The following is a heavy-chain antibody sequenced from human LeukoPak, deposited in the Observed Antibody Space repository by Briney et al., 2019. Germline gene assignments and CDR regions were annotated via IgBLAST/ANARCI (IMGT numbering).Heavy chain of an antibody. J-gene: IGHJ4*02. D-gene: IGHD4-11*01. CDR2: IDYSGST. CDR1: GGSFSSSNYY. CDR3: MRFSKGQYYFDY. V-gene: IGHV4-39*01. Sequence: SEALYVTYTGFGGSFSSSNYYWGWISQPPGKGLEWIGSIDYSGSTYYKPSLKSAVTISVDTSKNQFSLKLSSVTAADTAVYYCMRFSKGQYYFDYWGQGTLVTVSS.